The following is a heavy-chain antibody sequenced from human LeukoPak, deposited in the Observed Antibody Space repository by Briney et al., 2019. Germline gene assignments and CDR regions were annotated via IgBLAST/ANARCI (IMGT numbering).Heavy chain of an antibody. J-gene: IGHJ3*02. CDR3: ARDFGLRKGDAFDI. CDR1: GGSISSGGYC. D-gene: IGHD1-14*01. V-gene: IGHV4-31*03. Sequence: SETLSLTCTVSGGSISSGGYCWSWIRQHPGKGLEWIGYIYYSGSTNYNPSLKSRVTISIDTSKNSFHLKLSSATAADASDYYGARDFGLRKGDAFDIWGQGTMVTVSS. CDR2: IYYSGST.